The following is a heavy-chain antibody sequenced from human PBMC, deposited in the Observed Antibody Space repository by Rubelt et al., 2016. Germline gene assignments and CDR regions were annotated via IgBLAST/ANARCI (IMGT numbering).Heavy chain of an antibody. CDR3: ARGHPSRRHMDV. CDR2: ITHGGST. Sequence: QMQLQQWGAGLLKPSEALSLTCVVYGGSFSGYYWSWIRQPPGRGLEWIGEITHGGSTNYNPSLKSRVTISVDASQNQYSLRLSSVAAADTAVYYCARGHPSRRHMDVWGKETTVTVS. V-gene: IGHV4-34*01. CDR1: GGSFSGYY. J-gene: IGHJ6*03.